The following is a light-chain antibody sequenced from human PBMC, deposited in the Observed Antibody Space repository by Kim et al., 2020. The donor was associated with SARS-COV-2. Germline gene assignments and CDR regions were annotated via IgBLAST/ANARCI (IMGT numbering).Light chain of an antibody. J-gene: IGKJ4*01. CDR1: QGINSN. Sequence: IQLTQSPSSLSASVGDTVTITCRASQGINSNLAWYQQRPGKAPNLLIYSAFTLHSGVPSRFSGSGSGTDFTLTITSLQPEDFATYHCQQHHSFPFTFGGGTKVDI. CDR2: SAF. V-gene: IGKV1-9*01. CDR3: QQHHSFPFT.